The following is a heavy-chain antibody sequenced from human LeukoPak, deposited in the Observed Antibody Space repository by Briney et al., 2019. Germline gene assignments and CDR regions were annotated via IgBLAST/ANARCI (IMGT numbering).Heavy chain of an antibody. V-gene: IGHV4-39*07. Sequence: KTSETLSLTCKVSGGSISSSSYYWGWIRQPPGKGLEWIGIIYYSGSTYYNPSLKSRVTISVDTSKNQFSLKLSSVTAADTAVYYCARVHDYVWGSYRPLYNWFDPWGQGTLVTVSS. J-gene: IGHJ5*02. CDR1: GGSISSSSYY. CDR3: ARVHDYVWGSYRPLYNWFDP. D-gene: IGHD3-16*02. CDR2: IYYSGST.